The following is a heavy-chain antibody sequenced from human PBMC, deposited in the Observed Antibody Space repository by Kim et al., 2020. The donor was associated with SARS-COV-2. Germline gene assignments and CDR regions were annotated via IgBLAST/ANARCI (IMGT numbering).Heavy chain of an antibody. CDR3: ARRVSMGTWDSSDPSNWL. D-gene: IGHD3-10*01. V-gene: IGHV4-59*08. CDR1: GDSITHYF. Sequence: SETLSLTCTVSGDSITHYFWNWIRQSPGNGLEWIGHVSHSGNNVYNPSFESRVTLFMDTAKNQFSLNLRSVTDADTAVYYCARRVSMGTWDSSDPSNWL. CDR2: VSHSGNN. J-gene: IGHJ5*01.